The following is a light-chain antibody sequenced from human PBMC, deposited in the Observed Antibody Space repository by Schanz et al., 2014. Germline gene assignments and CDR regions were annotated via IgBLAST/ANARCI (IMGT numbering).Light chain of an antibody. CDR3: QQYGNSPPT. V-gene: IGKV3-20*01. CDR1: QSVSSN. Sequence: EIVMTQSPATLSVYPGERATLSCRASQSVSSNLAWYQQKPGQAPRLLIYGASTRATGIPDRFSGSGSGTDFTLTISRLEPEDFAVYYCQQYGNSPPTFGRGTKVEIK. J-gene: IGKJ1*01. CDR2: GAS.